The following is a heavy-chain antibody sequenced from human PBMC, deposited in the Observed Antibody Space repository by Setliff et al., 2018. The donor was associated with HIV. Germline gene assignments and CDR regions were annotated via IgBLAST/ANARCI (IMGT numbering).Heavy chain of an antibody. CDR2: ISAYNGNT. Sequence: ASVKVSCKASGYTFTGYYIHWVRRAPGQGLEWMGRISAYNGNTNYAQKLQGRVTVTTDTSTSTAYMELRSLRSDDTAVYYCARDRGVYCISSSCYSPVDAFDIWGQGTMVTVSS. CDR1: GYTFTGYY. J-gene: IGHJ3*02. D-gene: IGHD2-2*01. CDR3: ARDRGVYCISSSCYSPVDAFDI. V-gene: IGHV1-18*04.